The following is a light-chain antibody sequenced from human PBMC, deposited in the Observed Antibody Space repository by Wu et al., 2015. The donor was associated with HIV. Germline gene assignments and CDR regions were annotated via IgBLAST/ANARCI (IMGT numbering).Light chain of an antibody. J-gene: IGKJ2*03. Sequence: TQSPDTLSVSPGERATLSCRPSQAISKNHLAWYRQKRGQPPKLLMTGTYERATGVPDRFVGSGSGTNYTLTITKVEAEDFAVYFCQSFEGFGPGTKLEIK. CDR3: QSFEG. CDR1: QAISKNH. V-gene: IGKV3-20*01. CDR2: GTY.